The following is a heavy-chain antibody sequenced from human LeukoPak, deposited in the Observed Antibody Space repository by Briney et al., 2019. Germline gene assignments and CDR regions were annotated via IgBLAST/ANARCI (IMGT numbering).Heavy chain of an antibody. CDR3: ARMPPFYDSTVTYYFDY. CDR2: INPNSGDT. V-gene: IGHV1-2*02. Sequence: ASVKVSCKASGYTFTGYYMHWVRQAPGQGLEWMGWINPNSGDTNYAQKFQGRVTMTRDTSISTAYMELSRLRSDDTAVYYCARMPPFYDSTVTYYFDYWGQGTLVTVSS. D-gene: IGHD3-22*01. J-gene: IGHJ4*02. CDR1: GYTFTGYY.